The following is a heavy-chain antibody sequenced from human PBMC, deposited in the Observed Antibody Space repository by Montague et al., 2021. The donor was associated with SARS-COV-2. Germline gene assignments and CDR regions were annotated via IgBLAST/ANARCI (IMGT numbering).Heavy chain of an antibody. CDR2: INHSGST. J-gene: IGHJ4*02. CDR3: AGYYYDSSGYYDY. D-gene: IGHD3-22*01. V-gene: IGHV4-34*01. CDR1: GGSFSGYY. Sequence: SETLSLTCAVYGGSFSGYYWSWIRQPPGKGLEWIGEINHSGSTNYNPSLKSRVTIPVDTSKNQFSLKLSSVTAADTAVYYCAGYYYDSSGYYDYWGQGTLVTVSS.